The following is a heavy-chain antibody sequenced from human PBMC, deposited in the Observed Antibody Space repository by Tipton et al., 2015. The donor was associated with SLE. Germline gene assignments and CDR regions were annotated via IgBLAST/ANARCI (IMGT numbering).Heavy chain of an antibody. J-gene: IGHJ3*02. Sequence: TLSLTCAVSGGSINSYNWWTWVRQPPGKGLEWIASISYSGATYYNPSLKSRVIISLDTSRNHFSLKLTSVTAADTAVYFCARDRDIVLEPVPIPPAFDIWGQGTTVTVSS. V-gene: IGHV4-4*01. CDR2: ISYSGAT. CDR1: GGSINSYNW. D-gene: IGHD2-8*02. CDR3: ARDRDIVLEPVPIPPAFDI.